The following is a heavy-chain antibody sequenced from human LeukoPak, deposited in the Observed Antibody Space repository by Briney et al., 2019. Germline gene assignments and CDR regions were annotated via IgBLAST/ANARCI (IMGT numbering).Heavy chain of an antibody. CDR1: GFTFSSYG. D-gene: IGHD3-22*01. V-gene: IGHV3-48*04. J-gene: IGHJ4*02. Sequence: GRSLRLSCAASGFTFSSYGMHWVRQAPGKGLEWVSYISTDGTTKYYADSVKGRFTISRDNAKNSLYLQMNSLGAEDTAVYYCARVYYYDSRGWGQGTLVTVSS. CDR3: ARVYYYDSRG. CDR2: ISTDGTTK.